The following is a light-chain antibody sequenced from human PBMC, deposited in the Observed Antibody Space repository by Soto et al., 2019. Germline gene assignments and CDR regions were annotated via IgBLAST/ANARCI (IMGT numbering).Light chain of an antibody. Sequence: EIVMTQSPATLSVSPGERATLSCRASQSVSSNLAWYQQTPGQPPRLLIYGASTRATGIPARFSGSGSGTEFALTISSLQSEDFAVYYCQQYNNWPSWTCGQGTKVEIK. CDR3: QQYNNWPSWT. J-gene: IGKJ1*01. CDR1: QSVSSN. CDR2: GAS. V-gene: IGKV3-15*01.